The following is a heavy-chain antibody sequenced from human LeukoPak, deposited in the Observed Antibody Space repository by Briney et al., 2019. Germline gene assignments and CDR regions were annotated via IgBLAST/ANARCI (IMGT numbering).Heavy chain of an antibody. Sequence: GGSLRLSCAASGLTFSRYSMNWVRQAPGKGLEWVSSISSGSSYIYYADSVKGRFTISRDNAKKSLYLQMYSLRDEDTAVYYCAGSDTIGYSPREWDYWYFDLWGRGTLVTVSS. CDR2: ISSGSSYI. J-gene: IGHJ2*01. CDR1: GLTFSRYS. V-gene: IGHV3-21*01. CDR3: AGSDTIGYSPREWDYWYFDL. D-gene: IGHD3-22*01.